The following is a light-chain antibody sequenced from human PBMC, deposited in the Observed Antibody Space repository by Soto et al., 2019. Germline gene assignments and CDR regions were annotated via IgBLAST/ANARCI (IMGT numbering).Light chain of an antibody. CDR2: GNT. CDR3: QSYDSSLSGFWV. Sequence: QLVLTQPPSVSGAPGQRVTISCTGSSSNIGAGYDVHWYQQLPGTAPKLLIYGNTNRPSGVPDRFSGSKSGTSGSLAITGLQAEDEADYYCQSYDSSLSGFWVFGGGTQLTVL. CDR1: SSNIGAGYD. J-gene: IGLJ3*02. V-gene: IGLV1-40*01.